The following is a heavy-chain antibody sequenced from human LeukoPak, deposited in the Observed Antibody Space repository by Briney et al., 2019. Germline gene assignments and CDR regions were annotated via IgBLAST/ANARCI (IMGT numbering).Heavy chain of an antibody. J-gene: IGHJ4*02. D-gene: IGHD3-22*01. Sequence: ASVKVSFKVSGYTLTELSMHWVRQAPGKGLEWMGGFDPEDGETIYAQKFQGRVTMTEDTSTDTAYMELSSLRSEDTAVYYCATHPPDSSGRHDYWGQGTLVTVSS. CDR1: GYTLTELS. CDR3: ATHPPDSSGRHDY. CDR2: FDPEDGET. V-gene: IGHV1-24*01.